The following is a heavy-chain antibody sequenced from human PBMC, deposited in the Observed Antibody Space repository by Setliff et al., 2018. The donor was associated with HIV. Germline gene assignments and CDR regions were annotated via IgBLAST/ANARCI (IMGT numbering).Heavy chain of an antibody. CDR2: IYYRGSA. D-gene: IGHD3-10*01. CDR1: GGSITTTNYY. J-gene: IGHJ4*02. Sequence: PSETLSLTCTVSGGSITTTNYYWGWVRQSPGKGLEWIGVIYYRGSAYYNLSLQSRVTLSVDTSKNSFSLHLTSVTAADTAVYFCARARGPSLPVLDFWVPGTLVTV. V-gene: IGHV4-39*07. CDR3: ARARGPSLPVLDF.